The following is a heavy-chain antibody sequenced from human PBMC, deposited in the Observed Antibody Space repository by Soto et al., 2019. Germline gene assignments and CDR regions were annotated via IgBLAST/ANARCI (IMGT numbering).Heavy chain of an antibody. CDR3: ARDENYDPPFDY. D-gene: IGHD3-22*01. CDR1: GGTFSSYV. Sequence: SVKISCKASGGTFSSYVISWVRQAPGQGLEWMRGLIPIFGTANYAQKFQGRVTITADESTSTAYMELSSLRAEDTAVYYCARDENYDPPFDYWGQGTLVTVSS. J-gene: IGHJ4*02. CDR2: LIPIFGTA. V-gene: IGHV1-69*13.